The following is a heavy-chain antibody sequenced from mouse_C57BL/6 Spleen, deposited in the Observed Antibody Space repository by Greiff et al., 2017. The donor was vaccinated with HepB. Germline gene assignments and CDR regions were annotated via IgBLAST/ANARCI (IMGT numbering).Heavy chain of an antibody. Sequence: VQLVESGAELVKPGASVKISCKASGYAFSSYWMNWVKQRPGKGLEWIGQIYPGDGDTNYNGKFKGKDTLTADKASSTAYMQLSSLTSEDSAVYFCARKGGNYGYFDVWGTGTTVTVSS. J-gene: IGHJ1*03. V-gene: IGHV1-80*01. CDR2: IYPGDGDT. CDR1: GYAFSSYW. CDR3: ARKGGNYGYFDV. D-gene: IGHD2-1*01.